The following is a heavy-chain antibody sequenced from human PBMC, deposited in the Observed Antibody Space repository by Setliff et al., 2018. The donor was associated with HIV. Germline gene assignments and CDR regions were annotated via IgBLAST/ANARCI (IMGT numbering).Heavy chain of an antibody. CDR2: IYHNGNT. CDR3: ARGGRGGLKFMADAFDI. J-gene: IGHJ3*02. D-gene: IGHD1-26*01. CDR1: GDSINSSSYY. Sequence: PSETLSLTCAVSGDSINSSSYYWGWIRQHPGKGLEWIASIYHNGNTYYNPSLKSRATTSVDTSKNHLSLKVSSVTAAETALYFCARGGRGGLKFMADAFDIWGQGTVVTVSS. V-gene: IGHV4-39*02.